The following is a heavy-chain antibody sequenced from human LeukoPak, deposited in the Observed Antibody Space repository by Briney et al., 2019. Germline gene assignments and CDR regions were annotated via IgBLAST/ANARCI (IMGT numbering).Heavy chain of an antibody. CDR2: INAGNGNT. J-gene: IGHJ4*02. CDR1: GYTFTSYA. D-gene: IGHD3-9*01. CDR3: ARGFDWSPYDTNYFDY. Sequence: ASVKVSCKASGYTFTSYAMHWVRQAPGQRLEWMGWINAGNGNTKYSRKFQGRVTITRDTSASTAYMELSSLRSEDTAVYYCARGFDWSPYDTNYFDYWGQGTLVTVSS. V-gene: IGHV1-3*01.